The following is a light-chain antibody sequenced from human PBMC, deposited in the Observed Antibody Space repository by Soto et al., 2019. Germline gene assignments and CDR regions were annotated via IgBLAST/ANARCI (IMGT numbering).Light chain of an antibody. CDR1: RSNIGSNT. J-gene: IGLJ1*01. V-gene: IGLV1-44*01. Sequence: QSVLTQPPSASGTPGQRVTISCSGSRSNIGSNTVNWYQQLPGTAPKLLIHSNNQRPSGVPDRFSGSNSGTSASLAISGLQSEDEADYYCAAWDDSLNRLYVFGTGTKVTVL. CDR3: AAWDDSLNRLYV. CDR2: SNN.